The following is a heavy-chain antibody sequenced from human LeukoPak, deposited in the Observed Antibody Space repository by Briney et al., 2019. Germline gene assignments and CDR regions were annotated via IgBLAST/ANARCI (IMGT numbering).Heavy chain of an antibody. V-gene: IGHV3-30-3*01. D-gene: IGHD5-18*01. CDR3: ARDVLHRNSYGCGMDV. CDR2: ISYDGSNK. J-gene: IGHJ6*02. Sequence: GGSLRLSCAASGFTFSSYAMHWVRQAPGKGLEWVAVISYDGSNKYYADSVKGRFTISRDNSKNTLYLQMNSLRAEDTAVYYCARDVLHRNSYGCGMDVWGQGTTVTVSS. CDR1: GFTFSSYA.